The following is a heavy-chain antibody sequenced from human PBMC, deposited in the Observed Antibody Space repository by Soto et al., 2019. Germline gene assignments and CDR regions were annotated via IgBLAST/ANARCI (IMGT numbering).Heavy chain of an antibody. D-gene: IGHD6-25*01. J-gene: IGHJ6*02. CDR1: GGTFASYS. V-gene: IGHV1-69*01. Sequence: QEELVQSGAEVKKPGSSVNVSCKASGGTFASYSITWVRQAPGQRLEWMGEIIPLLKTVNYAQKFQGRVTITGDGSTSTVYMALSRLRSDDTAVYYCARDPVDLFGYMDVWGHGTTVTVS. CDR2: IIPLLKTV. CDR3: ARDPVDLFGYMDV.